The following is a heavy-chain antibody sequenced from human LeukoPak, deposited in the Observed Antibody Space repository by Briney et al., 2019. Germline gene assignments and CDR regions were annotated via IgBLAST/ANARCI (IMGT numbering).Heavy chain of an antibody. J-gene: IGHJ6*02. D-gene: IGHD2-21*02. CDR3: ARRAYCGGDCTRAYYSYFAMDV. Sequence: GESLKISCQGSGYSFTSYWIGWVRQMPGKGLEWMGIIYPGDSQTSYSPSFQGQVTISADKSITTAYLQWSSLKASDTAVYYCARRAYCGGDCTRAYYSYFAMDVWGQGTTVTVSS. CDR2: IYPGDSQT. CDR1: GYSFTSYW. V-gene: IGHV5-51*01.